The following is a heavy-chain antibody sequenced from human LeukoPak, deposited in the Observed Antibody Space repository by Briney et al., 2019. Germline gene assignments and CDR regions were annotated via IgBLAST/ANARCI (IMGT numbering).Heavy chain of an antibody. CDR2: MRSKAYGGTT. J-gene: IGHJ6*02. Sequence: GGSLRLSCTASGFTFGDYAMSWGRQAPGKGLEWGGFMRSKAYGGTTEYAASVKGRFTISRDDSKSIAYLQMNSLKTEDTAAYYCATTEVVVAARYYYYGMDVWGQGTTVTVSS. D-gene: IGHD2-15*01. V-gene: IGHV3-49*04. CDR3: ATTEVVVAARYYYYGMDV. CDR1: GFTFGDYA.